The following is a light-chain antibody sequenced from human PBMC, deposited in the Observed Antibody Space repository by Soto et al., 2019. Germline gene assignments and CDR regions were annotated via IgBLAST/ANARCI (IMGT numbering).Light chain of an antibody. CDR2: GAT. CDR3: LQNYFYPRT. CDR1: RGIRND. J-gene: IGKJ1*01. V-gene: IGKV1-6*01. Sequence: AVQMTQSPSSLSASVGDRVTITCRASRGIRNDLGWYQQKPGKAPKLLIFGATWIQTGVPSRFSGSGSGTEFNLTISTLQPEDFATYYCLQNYFYPRTFGQGTKVEIK.